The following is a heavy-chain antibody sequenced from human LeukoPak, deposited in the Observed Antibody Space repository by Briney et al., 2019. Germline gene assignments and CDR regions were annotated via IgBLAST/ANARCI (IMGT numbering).Heavy chain of an antibody. CDR1: GYTFPSNG. J-gene: IGHJ4*02. D-gene: IGHD2-2*01. CDR3: ARGPAAMMGRVDY. CDR2: ISAYNGGT. V-gene: IGHV1-18*01. Sequence: ASVKVSCKASGYTFPSNGIIWVRQAPGQGLEWMGWISAYNGGTNYAHKLQGRVTMTTDTSTSTVYMELRSLRSDDTAVYYCARGPAAMMGRVDYWGQGTLVTVSS.